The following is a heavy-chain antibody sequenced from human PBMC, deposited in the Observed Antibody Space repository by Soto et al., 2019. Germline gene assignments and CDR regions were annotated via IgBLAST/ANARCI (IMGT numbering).Heavy chain of an antibody. V-gene: IGHV3-48*02. CDR2: ISSSSSTI. CDR3: ARGRVAATTNYFDY. J-gene: IGHJ4*02. D-gene: IGHD2-15*01. CDR1: GFTFSSYS. Sequence: GGSLRLSCAASGFTFSSYSMNWVRQAPGKGLEWVSYISSSSSTIYYADSVKGRFTISRDNAKNSLYLQMNSLRDEDTAVYYCARGRVAATTNYFDYWGQGTLVTVSS.